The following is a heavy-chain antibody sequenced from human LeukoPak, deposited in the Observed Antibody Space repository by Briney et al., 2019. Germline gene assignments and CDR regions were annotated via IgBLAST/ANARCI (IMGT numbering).Heavy chain of an antibody. Sequence: PGGSLRLSCAASGFTFSSYAMRWVRQAPGKGLEWVAVISYDGSNKYYADSVKGRFTISRDNSKNTLYLQMNSLRAEDTAVYYCAKIGGGHFDYWGQGTLVTVSS. D-gene: IGHD2-15*01. CDR2: ISYDGSNK. CDR3: AKIGGGHFDY. J-gene: IGHJ4*02. V-gene: IGHV3-30*04. CDR1: GFTFSSYA.